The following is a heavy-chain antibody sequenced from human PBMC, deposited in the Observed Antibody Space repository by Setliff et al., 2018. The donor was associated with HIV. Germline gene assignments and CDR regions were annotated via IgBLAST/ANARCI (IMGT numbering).Heavy chain of an antibody. CDR2: IYYSGTT. CDR1: GFTFSSYW. J-gene: IGHJ4*02. Sequence: SETLSLRLSCAASGFTFSSYWMSCVRQPPGKGLEWIGNIYYSGTTDYNPSLRNRVTISVDSSKNQFSLKLSSVTAADTAVYYCARRVGATPFDFWGQGTRVTVSS. CDR3: ARRVGATPFDF. V-gene: IGHV4-39*01. D-gene: IGHD1-26*01.